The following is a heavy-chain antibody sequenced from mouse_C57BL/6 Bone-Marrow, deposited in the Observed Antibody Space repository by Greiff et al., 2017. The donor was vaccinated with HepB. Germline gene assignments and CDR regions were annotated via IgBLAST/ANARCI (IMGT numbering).Heavy chain of an antibody. CDR1: GYAFSSYW. D-gene: IGHD1-1*01. Sequence: QVQLQQSGAELVKPGASVKISCKASGYAFSSYWMNWVKQRPGKGLEWIGQIYPGDGDTNYNGKFKGKATLTADKSSSTAYMQLSSLTSEDSAVYFWAREGNYYGSSPAWFAYWGQGTLVTVSA. V-gene: IGHV1-80*01. CDR3: AREGNYYGSSPAWFAY. CDR2: IYPGDGDT. J-gene: IGHJ3*01.